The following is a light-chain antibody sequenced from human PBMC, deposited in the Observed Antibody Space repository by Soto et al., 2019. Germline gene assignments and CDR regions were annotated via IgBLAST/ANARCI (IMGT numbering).Light chain of an antibody. CDR1: RSNIGSNP. J-gene: IGLJ3*02. CDR2: SNN. CDR3: AAWDDSLNGVWA. Sequence: QSVLTQPPSASGTPGQRVTISCSGSRSNIGSNPVNWYQQLPGTAPKLLIYSNNQRPSGVPDRFSGSKSGTSASLAISGLQSEDEADYYCAAWDDSLNGVWAFGGGTKLTVL. V-gene: IGLV1-44*01.